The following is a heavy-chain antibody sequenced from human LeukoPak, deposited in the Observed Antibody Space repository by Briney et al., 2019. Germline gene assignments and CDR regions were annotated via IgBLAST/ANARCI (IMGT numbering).Heavy chain of an antibody. CDR3: ARDLSSSWSGVDY. D-gene: IGHD6-13*01. V-gene: IGHV1-46*01. J-gene: IGHJ4*02. Sequence: ASVEVSCKASGGTFSSYAISWVRQAPGQGLEWMGIINPSGGSTSYAQKFQGRVTMTRDTSTSTVYMELSSLRSEDTAVYYCARDLSSSWSGVDYWGQGTLVAVSS. CDR2: INPSGGST. CDR1: GGTFSSYA.